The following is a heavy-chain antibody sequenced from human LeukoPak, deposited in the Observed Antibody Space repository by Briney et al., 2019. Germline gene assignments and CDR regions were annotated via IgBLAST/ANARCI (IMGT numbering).Heavy chain of an antibody. CDR3: ARGFSVVSSSWYDYFDF. CDR2: INPYSGGT. CDR1: GYTFTNYY. Sequence: ASVKVSCKASGYTFTNYYIHWVRQAPGQGLEWMGWINPYSGGTNYAQTSQGRVTMTRDTSISTAYMELSRLRSDDTAVYYCARGFSVVSSSWYDYFDFWGQGTLVTVSS. V-gene: IGHV1-2*02. D-gene: IGHD6-13*01. J-gene: IGHJ4*02.